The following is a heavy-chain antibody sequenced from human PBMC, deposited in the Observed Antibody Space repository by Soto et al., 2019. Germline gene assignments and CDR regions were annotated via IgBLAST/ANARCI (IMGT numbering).Heavy chain of an antibody. CDR3: AKDYWNDETWFDH. J-gene: IGHJ5*02. Sequence: VGSLRLSCAASGFTFSSYGMHWVRQAPGKGLEWVAVISYDGSNKYYADSVKGRFTISRDNSKNPLYLQMNSLRAEDTAVYYCAKDYWNDETWFDHGGQGTLVNVSS. V-gene: IGHV3-30*18. D-gene: IGHD1-1*01. CDR1: GFTFSSYG. CDR2: ISYDGSNK.